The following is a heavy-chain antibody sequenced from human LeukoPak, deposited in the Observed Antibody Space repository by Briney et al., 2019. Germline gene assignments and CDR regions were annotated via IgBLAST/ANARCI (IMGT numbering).Heavy chain of an antibody. CDR2: IYDSGST. CDR1: GGSISSYYY. CDR3: ARHYGP. J-gene: IGHJ5*02. V-gene: IGHV4-39*01. D-gene: IGHD3-10*01. Sequence: SETLSLTCIVSGGSISSYYYWGWIRQPPGKGLEWIGSIYDSGSTYYNPSLKSRVTISVDTSKNQFSLKLNSVTAADTAVYYCARHYGPWGQGTLVTVSS.